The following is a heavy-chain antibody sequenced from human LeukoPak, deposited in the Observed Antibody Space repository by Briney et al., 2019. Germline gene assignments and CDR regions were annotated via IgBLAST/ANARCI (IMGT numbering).Heavy chain of an antibody. CDR2: ISSTSSTI. D-gene: IGHD6-19*01. J-gene: IGHJ4*02. CDR3: ARVDLYGSAWGTFDY. V-gene: IGHV3-48*02. CDR1: GFTFSSYT. Sequence: GGSLRLSCAASGFTFSSYTMNWVRQAPGKGLEWVSYISSTSSTIYYADSVQGRFTISRDNAKNSLYLQMNSLRDEDTAVYYCARVDLYGSAWGTFDYWGQGTLVTVSS.